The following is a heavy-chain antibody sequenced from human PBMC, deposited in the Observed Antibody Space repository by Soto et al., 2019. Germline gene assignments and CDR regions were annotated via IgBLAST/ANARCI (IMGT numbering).Heavy chain of an antibody. J-gene: IGHJ3*02. Sequence: GGSLRLSCAASGFTVSSYPMSRVRQAPGKGLEWVSAISGSCGSTYYADSVEGRFTISRDNSKNTLYLQMNSLRAEDTAVYYCAKDQGYFDWFLTREPPVAFDIWGEGTM. CDR3: AKDQGYFDWFLTREPPVAFDI. D-gene: IGHD3-9*01. CDR1: GFTVSSYP. CDR2: ISGSCGST. V-gene: IGHV3-23*01.